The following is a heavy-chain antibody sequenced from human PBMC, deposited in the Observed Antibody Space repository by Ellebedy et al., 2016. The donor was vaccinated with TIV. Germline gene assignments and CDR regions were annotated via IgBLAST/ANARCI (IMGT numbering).Heavy chain of an antibody. V-gene: IGHV3-53*01. J-gene: IGHJ4*02. D-gene: IGHD6-19*01. Sequence: GGSLRLXCAASGLTVSTNYMNWVRQAPGKGLEWVSVIYSGGKTFYADSVKGRFTVSRDTSRNTLYLQMNGLRAEDTAVYYCAKCYDGSGWSTIDYWGQGTLVTVSS. CDR3: AKCYDGSGWSTIDY. CDR1: GLTVSTNY. CDR2: IYSGGKT.